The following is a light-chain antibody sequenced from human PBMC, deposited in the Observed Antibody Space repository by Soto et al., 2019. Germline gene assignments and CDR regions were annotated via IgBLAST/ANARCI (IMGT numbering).Light chain of an antibody. J-gene: IGKJ5*01. CDR1: QSLAARDWVDY. V-gene: IGKV2-30*01. CDR3: MQGTHWSIT. Sequence: DVVMTQSPLSLPVTPGQPASLSCRANQSLAARDWVDYLSWFQQRPGRSPRRLIYKVSNRDSGVPARFSGSGSGTDFALKISRVEDEDVRVYYRMQGTHWSITFGQGTRLEI. CDR2: KVS.